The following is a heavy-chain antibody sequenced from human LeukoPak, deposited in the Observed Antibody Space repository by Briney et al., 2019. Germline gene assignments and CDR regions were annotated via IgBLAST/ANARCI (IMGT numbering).Heavy chain of an antibody. D-gene: IGHD6-19*01. CDR2: ISSSSSYI. V-gene: IGHV3-21*01. CDR3: ARGPYSSGWYGGGYFDY. CDR1: GFTFSSYS. Sequence: PGGSLRLSCAASGFTFSSYSMNWVRQAPGKGLEWVSSISSSSSYIYYADSVKGRFTISRDNAKNSLYLQMNSLRAEDTAVYYCARGPYSSGWYGGGYFDYWGQGTLVTVSS. J-gene: IGHJ4*02.